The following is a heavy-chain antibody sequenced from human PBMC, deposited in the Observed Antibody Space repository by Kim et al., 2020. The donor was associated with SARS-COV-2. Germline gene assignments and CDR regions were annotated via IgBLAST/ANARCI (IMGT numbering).Heavy chain of an antibody. D-gene: IGHD3-10*01. CDR2: INHSGST. V-gene: IGHV4-34*01. Sequence: SETLSLTCAVYGGSFSGYYWSWIRQPPGKGLEWIGEINHSGSTNYNPSLKSRVTISVDTSKNQFSLKLSSVTAADTAVYYCARSRRYYYGSGSYFTHYYYGMDVWGQGTTVTVSS. CDR3: ARSRRYYYGSGSYFTHYYYGMDV. CDR1: GGSFSGYY. J-gene: IGHJ6*02.